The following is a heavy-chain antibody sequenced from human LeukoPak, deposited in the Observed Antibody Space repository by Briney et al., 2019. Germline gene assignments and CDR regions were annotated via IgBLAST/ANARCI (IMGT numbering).Heavy chain of an antibody. CDR2: INPNSGGT. CDR3: ARESRITPGPDAFDI. J-gene: IGHJ3*02. CDR1: GYTFTGYY. D-gene: IGHD2-15*01. Sequence: ASVKVSCKTSGYTFTGYYMHWVRQAPGQGLEWMGWINPNSGGTNYAQKFQGRVTMTRDTSISTAYMELSRLRSDDTAIYYCARESRITPGPDAFDIWGQGTMVTVSS. V-gene: IGHV1-2*02.